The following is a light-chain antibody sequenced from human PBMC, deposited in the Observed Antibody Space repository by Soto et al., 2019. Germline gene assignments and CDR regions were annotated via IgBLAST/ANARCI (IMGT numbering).Light chain of an antibody. V-gene: IGKV1-5*03. CDR3: QHYNSYSEA. CDR1: QTISSW. CDR2: KAS. J-gene: IGKJ1*01. Sequence: DNQKTQSPSTLCGSEGDRVTITCRASQTISSWLAWYQQKPGKAPKLLIYKASTLKSGVPSRFSGSGSGTEFTLTITSLQPDDFATYYCQHYNSYSEAFGQRAKVDI.